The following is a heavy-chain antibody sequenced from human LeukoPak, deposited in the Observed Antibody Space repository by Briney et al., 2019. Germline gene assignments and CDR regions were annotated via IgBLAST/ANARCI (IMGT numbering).Heavy chain of an antibody. Sequence: PGGSLTLSCAASGFSFSGSWMTWVRQAPGKGLEFVANINQDGSAKYYVDSVKGRFTISRDNAKNSLYLQMNSLRVEDTSLYYCARVRWDAAVVTGFDYWDQGTLVTVSS. D-gene: IGHD2-21*02. CDR3: ARVRWDAAVVTGFDY. V-gene: IGHV3-7*01. CDR1: GFSFSGSW. CDR2: INQDGSAK. J-gene: IGHJ4*02.